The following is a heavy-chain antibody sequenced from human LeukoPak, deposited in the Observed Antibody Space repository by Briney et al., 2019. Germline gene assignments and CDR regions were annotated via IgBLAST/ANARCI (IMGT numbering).Heavy chain of an antibody. J-gene: IGHJ6*02. CDR2: IIPIFGTA. CDR3: ARDRSGYQLLYGMDV. D-gene: IGHD2-2*01. V-gene: IGHV1-69*05. Sequence: ASVKVSCKASGGTFSSYAISWVRQAPGQGLEWMGGIIPIFGTANYAQNFQGRVTMTRDTSTSTVYMEVSSLRSEDTAVYYCARDRSGYQLLYGMDVWGQGTTVTVSS. CDR1: GGTFSSYA.